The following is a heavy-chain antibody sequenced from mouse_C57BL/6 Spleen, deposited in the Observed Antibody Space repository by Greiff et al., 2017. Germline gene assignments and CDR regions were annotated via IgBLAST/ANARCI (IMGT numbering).Heavy chain of an antibody. V-gene: IGHV3-6*01. CDR3: ARDDGSWFAY. CDR2: ISYDGSN. J-gene: IGHJ3*01. D-gene: IGHD2-3*01. CDR1: GYSITSGYY. Sequence: EVQLVESGPGLVKPSQSLSLTCSVTGYSITSGYYWNWIRQFPGNKLEWMGYISYDGSNNYNPSLKNRISITRDTSKNQFFLKLNSVTTEDTATYYCARDDGSWFAYWGQGTLVTVSA.